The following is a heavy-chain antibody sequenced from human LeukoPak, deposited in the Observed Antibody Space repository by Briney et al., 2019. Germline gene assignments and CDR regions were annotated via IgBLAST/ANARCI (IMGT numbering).Heavy chain of an antibody. CDR1: GGSISSSSYY. J-gene: IGHJ4*02. V-gene: IGHV4-39*01. D-gene: IGHD3-3*01. CDR3: EGEYYDFWSGYRGYYFDY. CDR2: IYYSGST. Sequence: SETLSLTCTVSGGSISSSSYYWGWIRQPPGKGLEWIGSIYYSGSTYYNPSLKSRVTISVDTSKNQFSLKLSSVTAADTAVYYCEGEYYDFWSGYRGYYFDYWGQGTLVTVSS.